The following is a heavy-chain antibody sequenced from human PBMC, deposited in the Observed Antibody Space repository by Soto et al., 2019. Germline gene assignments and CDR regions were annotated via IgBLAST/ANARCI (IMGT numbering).Heavy chain of an antibody. CDR1: GGSISSYY. CDR2: IYYSGST. J-gene: IGHJ4*02. Sequence: SETLSLTCTVSGGSISSYYWSWIRQPPGKGLEWIGYIYYSGSTYYNPSLKSRVSISVDTSKNQFSLKLSSVTAADTAVYYCARSYYHDSSAYYYHYWGQGALVTVSS. CDR3: ARSYYHDSSAYYYHY. D-gene: IGHD3-22*01. V-gene: IGHV4-59*08.